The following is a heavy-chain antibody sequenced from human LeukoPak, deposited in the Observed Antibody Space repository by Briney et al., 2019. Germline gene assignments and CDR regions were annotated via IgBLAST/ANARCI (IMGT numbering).Heavy chain of an antibody. D-gene: IGHD6-13*01. J-gene: IGHJ5*02. Sequence: GASVKVSCKASGGTFSSYAISWVRQAPGQGLEWMGGIFPIFGTANYAQKFQGRVTITADKSTSTAYMELSSLRSEDTAVYYCARVRQQLAYNWFDPWGQGTLVTVSS. V-gene: IGHV1-69*06. CDR1: GGTFSSYA. CDR2: IFPIFGTA. CDR3: ARVRQQLAYNWFDP.